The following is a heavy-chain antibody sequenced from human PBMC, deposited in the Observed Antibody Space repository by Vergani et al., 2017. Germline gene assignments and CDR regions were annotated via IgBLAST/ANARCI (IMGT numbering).Heavy chain of an antibody. J-gene: IGHJ5*02. CDR1: GFTFSSYS. CDR3: ARERVLRLLEWFPGWFDP. V-gene: IGHV3-21*01. D-gene: IGHD3-3*01. CDR2: ISSSSSYI. Sequence: EVQLVESGGGLVKRGGSLRLSCAASGFTFSSYSMNWVRQAPGKGLEWVSSISSSSSYIHYSDSLKGRFTISRDNSKNTLYLQMNSLRAEDTAVYYCARERVLRLLEWFPGWFDPWGQGTLVTVSS.